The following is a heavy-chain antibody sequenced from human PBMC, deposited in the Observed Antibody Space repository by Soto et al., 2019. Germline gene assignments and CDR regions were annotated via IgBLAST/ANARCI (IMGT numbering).Heavy chain of an antibody. CDR3: ARGGYDFWSGYYGYYYYGMDV. CDR2: INSDGSST. CDR1: GFTFSSYW. D-gene: IGHD3-3*01. J-gene: IGHJ6*02. V-gene: IGHV3-74*01. Sequence: PGGSMRLSCAASGFTFSSYWMHWVRQNTGKGLVWVSRINSDGSSTSYADSVKGRFTISRDNAKNTLYLQMNSLRAEDTAVYYCARGGYDFWSGYYGYYYYGMDVWGQGTTVTVSS.